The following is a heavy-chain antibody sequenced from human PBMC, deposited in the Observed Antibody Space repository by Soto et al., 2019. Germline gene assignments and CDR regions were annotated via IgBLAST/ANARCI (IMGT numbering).Heavy chain of an antibody. CDR2: ISYDGSNK. Sequence: GGSLGLSCATSGFTFSSYAIPWVRQAPGNGLEWVAVISYDGSNKNYADSVKGRFTISRDNSKNTVDLQMNSLRAEDTSVYYCARDGVGVVPAAIRFAYWGQGTLVTVSS. J-gene: IGHJ4*02. D-gene: IGHD2-2*01. CDR1: GFTFSSYA. CDR3: ARDGVGVVPAAIRFAY. V-gene: IGHV3-30-3*01.